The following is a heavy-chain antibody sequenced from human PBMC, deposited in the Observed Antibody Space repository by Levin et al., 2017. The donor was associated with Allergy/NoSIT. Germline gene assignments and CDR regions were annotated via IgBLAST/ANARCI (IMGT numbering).Heavy chain of an antibody. J-gene: IGHJ4*02. CDR1: GFTFSSYG. CDR2: ISYDGSNK. V-gene: IGHV3-30*18. Sequence: GGSLRLSCAASGFTFSSYGMHWVRQAPGKGLEWVAVISYDGSNKYYADSVKGRFTISRDNSKNTLYLQMNSLRAEDTAVYYCAKSPLYYGSGSYDYFDYWGQGTLVTVSS. D-gene: IGHD3-10*01. CDR3: AKSPLYYGSGSYDYFDY.